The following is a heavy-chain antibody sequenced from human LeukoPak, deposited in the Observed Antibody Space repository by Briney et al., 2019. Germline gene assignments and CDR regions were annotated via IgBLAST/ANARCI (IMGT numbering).Heavy chain of an antibody. Sequence: GESLKISCKGSGYSFTSYWIGWVRQMPGKGLEWMGIIYPGDSDTRYSPSFQGQVTISADKSISTAYLQWSSPKASDTAMYYCARLNYYDRSGYLPGDFWGQGTLVTVSS. CDR2: IYPGDSDT. V-gene: IGHV5-51*01. J-gene: IGHJ4*02. CDR1: GYSFTSYW. D-gene: IGHD3-22*01. CDR3: ARLNYYDRSGYLPGDF.